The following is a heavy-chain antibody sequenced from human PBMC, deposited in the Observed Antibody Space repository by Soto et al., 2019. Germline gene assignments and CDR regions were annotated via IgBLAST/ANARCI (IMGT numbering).Heavy chain of an antibody. CDR3: AKNADFWSWCMDV. CDR2: ISSSGDGT. J-gene: IGHJ6*02. V-gene: IGHV3-23*01. Sequence: GGSLRLSCAASGFTFNSYAMTWVRQAPGKGLEWVSIISSSGDGTYYVDSVKGRFTISRDNSRNTLNLQMNSLRAEDTAVYYCAKNADFWSWCMDVWGQGTTVTVSS. D-gene: IGHD3-3*01. CDR1: GFTFNSYA.